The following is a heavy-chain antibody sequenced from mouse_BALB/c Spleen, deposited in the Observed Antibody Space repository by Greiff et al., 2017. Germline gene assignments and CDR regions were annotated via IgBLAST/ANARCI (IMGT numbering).Heavy chain of an antibody. CDR2: IYPGDGDT. J-gene: IGHJ4*01. V-gene: IGHV1-82*01. CDR1: GYAFSSSW. Sequence: QVQLKESGPELVKPGASVKISCKASGYAFSSSWMNWVKQRPGQGLEWIGRIYPGDGDTNYNGKFKGKATLTADKSSSTAYMQLSSLTSVDSAVYFCARSRWYDDGPYAMDYWGQGTSVTVSS. CDR3: ARSRWYDDGPYAMDY. D-gene: IGHD2-14*01.